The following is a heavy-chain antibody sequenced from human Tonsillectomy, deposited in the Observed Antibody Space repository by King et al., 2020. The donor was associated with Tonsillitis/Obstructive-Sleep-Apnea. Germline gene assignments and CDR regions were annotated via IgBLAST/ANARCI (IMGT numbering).Heavy chain of an antibody. Sequence: VQLVESGGGLEQPGESLRLSCAASGFTFSSYAMSWVRQAPGKGLEWVSHISGSGGSTYYADSVKGRFTISRDNSKKTLYLQRNSLRAEDTALYYCSKPKYRGSTCRDGPGFYYCGQGALVTVSS. J-gene: IGHJ4*02. CDR3: SKPKYRGSTCRDGPGFYY. D-gene: IGHD2-2*01. CDR2: ISGSGGST. CDR1: GFTFSSYA. V-gene: IGHV3-23*04.